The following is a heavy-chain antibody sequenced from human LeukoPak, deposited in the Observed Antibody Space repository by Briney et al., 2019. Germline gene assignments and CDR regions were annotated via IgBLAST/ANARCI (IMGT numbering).Heavy chain of an antibody. CDR1: GYTFTSYG. V-gene: IGHV1-18*01. J-gene: IGHJ3*02. Sequence: GASVKVSCKASGYTFTSYGISWVRQAPGQGLEWMGWISAYNGNTNYAQKLQGRVTMTTDTSTSTAYMELRSLRSDDTAVYYCARADSGSGPGDAFDIWGQGTMVTVSS. CDR2: ISAYNGNT. CDR3: ARADSGSGPGDAFDI. D-gene: IGHD1-26*01.